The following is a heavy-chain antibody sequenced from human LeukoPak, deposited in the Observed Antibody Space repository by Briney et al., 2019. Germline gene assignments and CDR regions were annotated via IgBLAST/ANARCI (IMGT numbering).Heavy chain of an antibody. CDR2: IYSGGTI. D-gene: IGHD6-13*01. V-gene: IGHV3-53*01. J-gene: IGHJ4*02. Sequence: PGGSLRLSCAASGFSVISNYTSWVRQAPGKGLEWVSIIYSGGTIYYADSVKGRFTISRDNSKNTLYLQMNSLRAEDTAVYYCARDGYSSSWFWYWGQGTLVTVSS. CDR1: GFSVISNY. CDR3: ARDGYSSSWFWY.